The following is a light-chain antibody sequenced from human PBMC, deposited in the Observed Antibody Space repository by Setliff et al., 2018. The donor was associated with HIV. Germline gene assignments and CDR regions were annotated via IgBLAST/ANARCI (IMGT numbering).Light chain of an antibody. Sequence: IQLTQSPSFLSASVGDRVTITCRASQGVTNSLAWYQQKPGKAPKLLIHFASTLQSGVPSRFSGSGSGIEFTLTISSLQPEDFATYYCQQLHTYPITFGQGTRLRL. CDR3: QQLHTYPIT. CDR1: QGVTNS. V-gene: IGKV1-9*01. CDR2: FAS. J-gene: IGKJ5*01.